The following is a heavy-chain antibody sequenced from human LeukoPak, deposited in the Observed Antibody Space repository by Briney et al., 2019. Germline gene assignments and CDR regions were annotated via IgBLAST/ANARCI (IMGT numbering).Heavy chain of an antibody. J-gene: IGHJ5*02. V-gene: IGHV4-4*07. CDR2: IYTSGST. CDR1: GGSISSYY. CDR3: ARDARFGEFRFDP. D-gene: IGHD3-10*01. Sequence: KPSETLSLTCTVSGGSISSYYWSWIRQPAGKGLEWIGRIYTSGSTNYNPSLKSRVTMSADTSKNQFSLKLTSVTAADTAVYYCARDARFGEFRFDPWGQGTLVTVSS.